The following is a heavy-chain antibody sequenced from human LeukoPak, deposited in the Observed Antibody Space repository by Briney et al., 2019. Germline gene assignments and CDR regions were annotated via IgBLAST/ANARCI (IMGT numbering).Heavy chain of an antibody. CDR3: ARGWYLDY. V-gene: IGHV4-59*11. J-gene: IGHJ4*02. CDR2: MHYRGNT. CDR1: GGSISSHY. D-gene: IGHD2-15*01. Sequence: SETLSLTCTVSGGSISSHYWSWIRQSPGKGLEWIGFMHYRGNTNSNPSLRSRVTISMDTSKNQFSLKLSSVTAADTAVYYCARGWYLDYWGQGTLVTVSS.